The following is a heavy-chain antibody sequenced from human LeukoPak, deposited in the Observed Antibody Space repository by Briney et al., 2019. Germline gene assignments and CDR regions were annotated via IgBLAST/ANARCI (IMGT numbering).Heavy chain of an antibody. Sequence: SETLSLTCTVYGGSLSSYYWSWIRPPAGKGLEWIGRIYTSGSTNYNTSLKSRVTMPVDTSKNQFALKLSSVTAADTAVYYCARQPAGWYFDLWGRGTLVTVSS. J-gene: IGHJ2*01. CDR3: ARQPAGWYFDL. CDR1: GGSLSSYY. CDR2: IYTSGST. D-gene: IGHD6-19*01. V-gene: IGHV4-4*07.